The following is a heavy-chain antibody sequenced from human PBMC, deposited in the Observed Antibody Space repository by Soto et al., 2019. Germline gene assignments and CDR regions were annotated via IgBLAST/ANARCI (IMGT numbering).Heavy chain of an antibody. V-gene: IGHV1-69*13. Sequence: ASVKVSCKASGGTFSSYAISWVRQAPGQGLEWMGGIIPIFGTANYAQKFQGRVTITADESTSTAYMELSSLRSEDTAVYYCASETGIVGAIVYYGMDVWGQGTTVTAP. D-gene: IGHD1-26*01. CDR1: GGTFSSYA. CDR3: ASETGIVGAIVYYGMDV. J-gene: IGHJ6*02. CDR2: IIPIFGTA.